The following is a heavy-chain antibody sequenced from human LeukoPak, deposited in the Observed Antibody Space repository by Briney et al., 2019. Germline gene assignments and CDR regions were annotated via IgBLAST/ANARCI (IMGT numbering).Heavy chain of an antibody. CDR3: AKVLTYYPGSGSYYPDF. Sequence: GGSLRLSCAASGFTFKNFGMHWVRQAPGKGLEWVAFIRYDGSNKYYAGSVKGRFTISRDNSKNVLDLQLNSLRPEDTAFYYCAKVLTYYPGSGSYYPDFWGQGTLVTVSS. D-gene: IGHD3-10*01. CDR2: IRYDGSNK. J-gene: IGHJ4*02. V-gene: IGHV3-30*02. CDR1: GFTFKNFG.